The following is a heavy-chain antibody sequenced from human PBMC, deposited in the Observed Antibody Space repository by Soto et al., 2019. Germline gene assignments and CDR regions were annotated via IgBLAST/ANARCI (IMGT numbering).Heavy chain of an antibody. Sequence: QVQLVESGGGVVQPGRSLRLSCAASGFTFSSYAMHWVRQGPGKGLEWVAVISYDGTHKYYADSVEGRFTISRDNSKNALYLQMDSLRAVDTALYPSARDPLLIRGPHRLDVWGQGTTVTGCS. CDR1: GFTFSSYA. D-gene: IGHD2-15*01. CDR3: ARDPLLIRGPHRLDV. CDR2: ISYDGTHK. V-gene: IGHV3-30-3*01. J-gene: IGHJ6*02.